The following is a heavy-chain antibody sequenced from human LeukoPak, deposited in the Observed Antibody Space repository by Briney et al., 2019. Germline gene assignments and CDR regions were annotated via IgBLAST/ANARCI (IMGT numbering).Heavy chain of an antibody. CDR1: GFTFNNYW. V-gene: IGHV3-7*01. CDR3: AKELSSGYGMEV. J-gene: IGHJ6*02. D-gene: IGHD6-19*01. CDR2: IRQDGSEK. Sequence: PGGSLRLSCAASGFTFNNYWMSWVRQAPGKGLEWVANIRQDGSEKYYVDSVKGRFTISRDNAKNSLYLQMSSLRADDTAVYYCAKELSSGYGMEVWGQGTTVTVSS.